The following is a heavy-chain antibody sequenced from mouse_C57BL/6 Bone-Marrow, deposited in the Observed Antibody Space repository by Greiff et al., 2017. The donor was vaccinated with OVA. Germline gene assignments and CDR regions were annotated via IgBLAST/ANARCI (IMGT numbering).Heavy chain of an antibody. CDR3: TSTLVAPYAMDY. V-gene: IGHV6-6*01. CDR2: IRNKANNHAT. Sequence: EVKLVESGGGLVQPGGSMKLSCAASGFTFSDAWMDWVRQSPEMGLEWVAEIRNKANNHATYYAESVKGRFTISRDDSKSSVYLQMNSLRAEDTGIYYCTSTLVAPYAMDYWGQGTSVTVSS. J-gene: IGHJ4*01. CDR1: GFTFSDAW. D-gene: IGHD1-1*01.